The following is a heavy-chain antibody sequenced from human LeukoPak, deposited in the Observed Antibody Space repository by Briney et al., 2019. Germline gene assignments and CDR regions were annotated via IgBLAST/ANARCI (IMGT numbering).Heavy chain of an antibody. CDR3: ARDGYCSSTSCYHHFDY. V-gene: IGHV4-31*03. CDR2: IHYSGST. Sequence: PSETLSLTCTVSGGSISSGDYYWSWIRQPPGKGLEWIGYIHYSGSTDYNPSHKSRLAISVDTSKNQFSLKLSSVTAADTAVYYCARDGYCSSTSCYHHFDYWGQGTLVTVSS. D-gene: IGHD2-2*03. J-gene: IGHJ4*02. CDR1: GGSISSGDYY.